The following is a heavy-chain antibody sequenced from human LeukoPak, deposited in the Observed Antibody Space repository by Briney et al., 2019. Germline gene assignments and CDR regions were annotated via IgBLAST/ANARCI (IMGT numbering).Heavy chain of an antibody. J-gene: IGHJ4*02. CDR1: GFTFNSYA. CDR2: ISYDGSNK. V-gene: IGHV3-30*04. D-gene: IGHD5-12*01. CDR3: ARDQLAYSGYDTLFDY. Sequence: GGSLRLSCAASGFTFNSYAIHWVRQAPGKGLEWVAVISYDGSNKYYAESVKGRFTISRDNSKNTLYLQLNSLRPDDTAVYYCARDQLAYSGYDTLFDYWGQGTLVAVSS.